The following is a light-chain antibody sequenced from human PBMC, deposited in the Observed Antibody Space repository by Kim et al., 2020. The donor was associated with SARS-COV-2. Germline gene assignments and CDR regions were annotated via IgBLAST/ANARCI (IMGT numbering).Light chain of an antibody. J-gene: IGLJ3*02. Sequence: LTQPPSVSKGLRQTATLTCTGNSNNVGNQGAAWLQQHQGHPPKVLFYRDNSRPSGISERLSASRSGNTASLTITGLQPEDEADYYCSAWDFSLNNWV. CDR3: SAWDFSLNNWV. V-gene: IGLV10-54*01. CDR2: RDN. CDR1: SNNVGNQG.